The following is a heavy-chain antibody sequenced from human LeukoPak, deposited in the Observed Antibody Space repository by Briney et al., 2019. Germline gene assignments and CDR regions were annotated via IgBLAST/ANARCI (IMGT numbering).Heavy chain of an antibody. Sequence: PGGSLRLSCAASGFTFSNFWMHWVRQAPGKGLVWVSRINSDGSSTTYADSVKGRFTISRDNAKNTLYLQMNSLRAEDTAVYYCAPTSRGNSPFDYWGQGTLVTVSS. CDR2: INSDGSST. V-gene: IGHV3-74*03. J-gene: IGHJ4*02. CDR1: GFTFSNFW. D-gene: IGHD4-23*01. CDR3: APTSRGNSPFDY.